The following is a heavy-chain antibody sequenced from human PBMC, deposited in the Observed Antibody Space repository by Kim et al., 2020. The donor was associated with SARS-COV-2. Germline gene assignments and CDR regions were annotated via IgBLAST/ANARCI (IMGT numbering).Heavy chain of an antibody. Sequence: GGSLRLSCAASGFTFTTYTMNWVRQAPGKGLELVSSLSSSGDHIFYADSTKGRFTISRDNAKNSLYLQMNSLRAEDTAVYYCTRQHSGSYYKILTGYSVVHSGGLSEEYYYMDAWGKGTTVTVSS. D-gene: IGHD3-9*01. CDR3: TRQHSGSYYKILTGYSVVHSGGLSEEYYYMDA. V-gene: IGHV3-21*06. J-gene: IGHJ6*03. CDR2: LSSSGDHI. CDR1: GFTFTTYT.